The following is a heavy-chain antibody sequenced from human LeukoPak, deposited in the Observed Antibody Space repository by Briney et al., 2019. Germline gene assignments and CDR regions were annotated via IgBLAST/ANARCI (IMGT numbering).Heavy chain of an antibody. CDR2: MNPKSGNT. V-gene: IGHV1-8*01. CDR1: GYTFTSYD. Sequence: GASVKVSCKASGYTFTSYDINWVRQATGQGLEWMGWMNPKSGNTGYAQKFQGRVTMTRNTSISTAHMELSSLRSEDTAVYYCARGRSLYYDFWSGYIQDYYYYYGMDVWGQGTTVTVSS. D-gene: IGHD3-3*01. J-gene: IGHJ6*02. CDR3: ARGRSLYYDFWSGYIQDYYYYYGMDV.